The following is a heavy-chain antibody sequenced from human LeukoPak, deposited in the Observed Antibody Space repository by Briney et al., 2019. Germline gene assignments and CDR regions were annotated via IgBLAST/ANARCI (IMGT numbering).Heavy chain of an antibody. Sequence: SQTLSLTCTVSVGFISTVGYYWSWTRQPAGKGLEWIGRIYARGNTNYNPSLESRVAMSLDTSKNQFSLKLTSVTAADTAVYFCVRDRSSGNAFDIWGQGTVVTVSS. V-gene: IGHV4-61*02. D-gene: IGHD2-2*01. CDR3: VRDRSSGNAFDI. J-gene: IGHJ3*02. CDR2: IYARGNT. CDR1: VGFISTVGYY.